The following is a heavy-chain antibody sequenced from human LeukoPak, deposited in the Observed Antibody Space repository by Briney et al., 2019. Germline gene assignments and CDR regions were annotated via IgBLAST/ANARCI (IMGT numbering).Heavy chain of an antibody. D-gene: IGHD2-15*01. V-gene: IGHV3-23*01. CDR3: AKGEGGSCSSSSCSTYFDY. J-gene: IGHJ4*02. Sequence: GGSLRLSCAASGFTFSSYAMSWVRQAPGKGLEWVSAISGSGGSTYYADSVKGRFTVSRDNSKNTLYLQMNGLRAEDTAIYYCAKGEGGSCSSSSCSTYFDYWGQGTLVTVSS. CDR2: ISGSGGST. CDR1: GFTFSSYA.